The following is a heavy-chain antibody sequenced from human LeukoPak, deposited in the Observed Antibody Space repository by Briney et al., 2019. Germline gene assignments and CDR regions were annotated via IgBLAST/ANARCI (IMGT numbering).Heavy chain of an antibody. CDR2: INPSGGST. CDR3: ARARLRGYSYGHFDY. D-gene: IGHD5-18*01. J-gene: IGHJ4*02. Sequence: GASVKVSCKSSGYTFTSYYMHWVRQAPGQGLEWMGIINPSGGSTSYAQKFQGRVTMTRDTSTSTVYMELSSLRSEDTAVYYCARARLRGYSYGHFDYWGQGTLVTASS. CDR1: GYTFTSYY. V-gene: IGHV1-46*01.